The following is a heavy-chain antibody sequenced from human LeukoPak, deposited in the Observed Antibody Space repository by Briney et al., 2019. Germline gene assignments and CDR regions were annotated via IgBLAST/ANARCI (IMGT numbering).Heavy chain of an antibody. Sequence: SETLSLTCTVSGGSISSSSYYWGWVRQPPGKGLAWIGTIYYSGGTYYNPSLKGRVTISVDTSKDQFSLKLSSVTAADTAVYYCARGSSGWYSWDYWGQGTLVTVSS. CDR3: ARGSSGWYSWDY. D-gene: IGHD6-19*01. CDR2: IYYSGGT. J-gene: IGHJ4*02. CDR1: GGSISSSSYY. V-gene: IGHV4-39*01.